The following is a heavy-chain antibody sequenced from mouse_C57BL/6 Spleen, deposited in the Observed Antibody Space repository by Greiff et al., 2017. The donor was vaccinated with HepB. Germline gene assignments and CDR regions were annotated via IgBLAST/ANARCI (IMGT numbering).Heavy chain of an antibody. CDR1: GYTFTDYY. V-gene: IGHV1-26*01. D-gene: IGHD1-1*01. CDR2: INPNNGGT. CDR3: ARRLYYYGSSYAMDY. J-gene: IGHJ4*01. Sequence: EVQLQQSGPELVKPGASVKISCKASGYTFTDYYMNWVKQSHGKSLEWIGDINPNNGGTSYNQKFKGKATLTVDKSSSTAYMELRSLTSEDSAVYYCARRLYYYGSSYAMDYWGQGTSVTVSS.